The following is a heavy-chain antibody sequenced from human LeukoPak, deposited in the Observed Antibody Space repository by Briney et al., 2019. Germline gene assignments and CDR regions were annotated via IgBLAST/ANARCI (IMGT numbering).Heavy chain of an antibody. CDR1: GGTISSTNYY. J-gene: IGHJ4*02. D-gene: IGHD5-18*01. Sequence: PSETLSLTCTVSGGTISSTNYYWGWIRQPPGKGLEWIGSIFYRGSTYNNPSLQSRVTISVDTSKNQFSLKLSSVTAADTAMYYCARVQLGTVMVYYFDYWGQGTLVTVSS. CDR2: IFYRGST. V-gene: IGHV4-39*07. CDR3: ARVQLGTVMVYYFDY.